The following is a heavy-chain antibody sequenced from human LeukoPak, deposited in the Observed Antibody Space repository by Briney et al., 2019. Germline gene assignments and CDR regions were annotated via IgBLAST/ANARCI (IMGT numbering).Heavy chain of an antibody. Sequence: GGSLRLSCAASGFTFSSYAMSWVRQAPGKGLEWGSVVSGSGGSTYYADSVKGRFTISRDNSKNTLYLQMNSLRAEDTAVYYCAKVLPSSSWYCYFDYWGQGTLVTVSS. CDR1: GFTFSSYA. J-gene: IGHJ4*02. V-gene: IGHV3-23*01. D-gene: IGHD6-13*01. CDR3: AKVLPSSSWYCYFDY. CDR2: VSGSGGST.